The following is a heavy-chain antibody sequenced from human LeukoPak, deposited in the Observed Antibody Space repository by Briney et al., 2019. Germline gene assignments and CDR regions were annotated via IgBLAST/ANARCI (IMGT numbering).Heavy chain of an antibody. V-gene: IGHV4-30-2*01. Sequence: SETLSLTCDVSGGSISSGLYSWSWIRQPLGKGLEWIGYIYHTGSTYYNPSLKSRVTISVDTSKNQFSLRLSSVTAADTAVYYCARGPYYDFWSGYYPPDYWGQGTLVTVSS. CDR2: IYHTGST. CDR3: ARGPYYDFWSGYYPPDY. J-gene: IGHJ4*02. D-gene: IGHD3-3*01. CDR1: GGSISSGLYS.